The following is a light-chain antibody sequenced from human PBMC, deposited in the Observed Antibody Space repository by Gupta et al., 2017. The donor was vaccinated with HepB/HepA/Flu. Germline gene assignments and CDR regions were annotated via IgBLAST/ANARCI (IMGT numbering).Light chain of an antibody. Sequence: EVVMTQSPATLSVSPGERATLSCRASQSVSSNLAWYQQKPGQAPRLLIYGASTRDTGIPARFSGSGSATEFTLTISSRQSEDFAVYYCQQYKNWPPWTFGQGTXVEIK. CDR3: QQYKNWPPWT. J-gene: IGKJ1*01. CDR2: GAS. V-gene: IGKV3-15*01. CDR1: QSVSSN.